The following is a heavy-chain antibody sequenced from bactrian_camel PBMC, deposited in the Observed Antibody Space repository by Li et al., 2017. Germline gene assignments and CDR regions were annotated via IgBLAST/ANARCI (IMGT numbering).Heavy chain of an antibody. V-gene: IGHV3S10*01. D-gene: IGHD4*01. CDR1: GYPGRMYC. J-gene: IGHJ6*01. CDR3: AAPLNSIYADYDVLGY. CDR2: FDSDGIT. Sequence: DVQLVESGGGSVQAGGSLRLSCAASGYPGRMYCMGWFRQAPGKEREGVAAFDSDGITHYADSVKGRFTISRHNAKNTVYLQMTSLKSEDTALYYCAAPLNSIYADYDVLGYWGQGTQVTVS.